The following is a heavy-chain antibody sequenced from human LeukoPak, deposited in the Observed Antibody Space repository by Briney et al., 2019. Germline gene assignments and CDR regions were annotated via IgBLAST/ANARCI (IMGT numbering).Heavy chain of an antibody. CDR2: INPNSGGT. D-gene: IGHD6-13*01. V-gene: IGHV1-2*02. Sequence: GASVKVSCKASGYTFTGYYMHWVRQAPGQGLEWMGWINPNSGGTNYAQKFQGRVTMTRDTSISTAYMELSRLRSDDTAVYYCAREGLIAAAGTLVLYYGMDVWGQGTTVTVSS. CDR3: AREGLIAAAGTLVLYYGMDV. CDR1: GYTFTGYY. J-gene: IGHJ6*02.